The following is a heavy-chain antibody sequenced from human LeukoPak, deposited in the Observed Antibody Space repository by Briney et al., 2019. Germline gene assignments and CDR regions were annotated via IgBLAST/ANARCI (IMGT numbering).Heavy chain of an antibody. CDR3: ARTYSSGWYGRDWFDP. V-gene: IGHV1-8*01. D-gene: IGHD6-19*01. CDR1: GYTFTSYD. Sequence: ASVKVSCKASGYTFTSYDINWVRQATGQGLEWMGWMNPNSGNTGYAQKFQGRVTMTRNTSISTAYMELSSLRFEDTAVYYCARTYSSGWYGRDWFDPWGQGTLVTVSS. J-gene: IGHJ5*02. CDR2: MNPNSGNT.